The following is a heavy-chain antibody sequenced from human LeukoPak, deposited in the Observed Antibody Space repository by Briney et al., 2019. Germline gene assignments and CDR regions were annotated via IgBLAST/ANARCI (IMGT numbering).Heavy chain of an antibody. CDR1: GGSISSYY. Sequence: SETLSLTCTVSGGSISSYYWSWIRQPAGKGLEWIGRISTSGNTNYNPSLKSRVTMSVDTSKNQFSLKLSSVTAADTAVYYCARDWAGSGYYHGFDMWGQGIRVTVS. J-gene: IGHJ3*02. V-gene: IGHV4-4*07. CDR3: ARDWAGSGYYHGFDM. D-gene: IGHD3-22*01. CDR2: ISTSGNT.